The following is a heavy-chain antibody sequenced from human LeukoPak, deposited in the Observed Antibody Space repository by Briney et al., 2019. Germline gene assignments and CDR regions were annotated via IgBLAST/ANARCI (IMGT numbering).Heavy chain of an antibody. CDR3: STNVAGSSFDY. CDR2: INSKSAGT. J-gene: IGHJ4*02. V-gene: IGHV1-2*02. Sequence: ASVKVSCKASGYTVTEYYLHWVRQAPGQGLEWMGWINSKSAGTKYAQNFQGRVTMTRDMSINIVHMELRALISGDTAIYYCSTNVAGSSFDYWGQGTLVTVPS. D-gene: IGHD6-19*01. CDR1: GYTVTEYY.